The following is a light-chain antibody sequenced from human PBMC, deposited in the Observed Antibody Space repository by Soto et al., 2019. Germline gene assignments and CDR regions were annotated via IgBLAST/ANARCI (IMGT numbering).Light chain of an antibody. CDR1: QTISSW. Sequence: DIQMTQSPSTLSGSVGDRVTITCLASQTISSWLAWYQQKPGKAPKLLIYKASTLKSGVPSRFSGSGSGTEFTLTISSLQPDDVATYYCQQYTCLWTFGPGTKVDI. J-gene: IGKJ1*01. CDR2: KAS. CDR3: QQYTCLWT. V-gene: IGKV1-5*03.